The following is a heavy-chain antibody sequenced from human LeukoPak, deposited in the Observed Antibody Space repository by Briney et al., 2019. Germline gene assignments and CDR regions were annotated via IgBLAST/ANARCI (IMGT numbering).Heavy chain of an antibody. CDR3: ASRDYGGTHFDY. V-gene: IGHV4-61*01. CDR1: GGSISSGSYY. J-gene: IGHJ4*02. Sequence: PSQTLSLTCTVSGGSISSGSYYWSWIRQPPGKGLEWIGYIYYSGSTNYNPSLKSRVTISVDTSKNQFSLKLSSVTAADTAVYYCASRDYGGTHFDYWGQGTLVTVSS. CDR2: IYYSGST. D-gene: IGHD4-23*01.